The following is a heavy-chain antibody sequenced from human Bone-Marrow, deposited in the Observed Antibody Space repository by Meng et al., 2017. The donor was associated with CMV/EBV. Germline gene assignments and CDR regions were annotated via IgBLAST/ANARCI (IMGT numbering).Heavy chain of an antibody. CDR3: AREYSSSLYYYYYGMDV. CDR1: GYTFTGNY. J-gene: IGHJ6*02. CDR2: INPNSGGT. V-gene: IGHV1-2*02. D-gene: IGHD6-6*01. Sequence: ASVKVSCKASGYTFTGNYMHWVRQAPGQGLEWMGWINPNSGGTNYAQKFQGRVTMTRDTSISTAYMELSRLRSDDTAVHYCAREYSSSLYYYYYGMDVWGQGTTVTVSS.